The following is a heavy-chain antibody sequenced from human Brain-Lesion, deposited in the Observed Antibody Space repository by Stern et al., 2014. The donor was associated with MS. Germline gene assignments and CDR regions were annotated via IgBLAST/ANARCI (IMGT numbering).Heavy chain of an antibody. CDR1: GGSISSSTYY. Sequence: QLQLQESGPGLVKPSATLSLTCTVSGGSISSSTYYWAWIRQPPGKGLEGIGNIFYSGFTYYNPSLKSRVTISVDMSKNQFSLKLSSVTAADTAIYYCARHDSVPRPSQLYSARDRGPGYFDYWGQGTLVTVSS. D-gene: IGHD1-26*01. J-gene: IGHJ4*02. CDR2: IFYSGFT. V-gene: IGHV4-39*01. CDR3: ARHDSVPRPSQLYSARDRGPGYFDY.